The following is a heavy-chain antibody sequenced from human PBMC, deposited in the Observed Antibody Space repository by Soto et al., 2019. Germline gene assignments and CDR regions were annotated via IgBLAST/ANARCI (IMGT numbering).Heavy chain of an antibody. V-gene: IGHV3-7*01. CDR2: IKQDGSEK. CDR1: GFTFSSYW. Sequence: GGSLRLSCAASGFTFSSYWMSWVRQAPGKGLEWVANIKQDGSEKYYVDSVKGRFTISRDNAKNSLYLQTNSLRAEDTAAYYCASAMGDSYGMDVWGQGTTVTVSS. J-gene: IGHJ6*02. CDR3: ASAMGDSYGMDV.